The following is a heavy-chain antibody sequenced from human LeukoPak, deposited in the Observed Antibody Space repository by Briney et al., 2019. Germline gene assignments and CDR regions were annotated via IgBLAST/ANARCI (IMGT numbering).Heavy chain of an antibody. CDR3: ARELWPIGVDV. D-gene: IGHD3-10*01. CDR2: IYYSGST. J-gene: IGHJ6*02. CDR1: GGSISSYY. Sequence: SETLSLTCTVSGGSISSYYRSWIRQPPGKGLEWIGYIYYSGSTNYNPSLKSRVTISVDTSKNQFSLKLSSVTAADTAVYYCARELWPIGVDVWGQGTTVTVSS. V-gene: IGHV4-59*01.